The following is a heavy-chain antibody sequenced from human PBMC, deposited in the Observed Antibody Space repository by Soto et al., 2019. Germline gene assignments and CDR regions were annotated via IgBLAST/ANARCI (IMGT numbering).Heavy chain of an antibody. CDR1: GGSISSGGYY. J-gene: IGHJ6*02. Sequence: SETLSLTCTVSGGSISSGGYYWSWIRQHPGKGLEWIGYIYYSGSTYYNPSLKSRVTISVDTSKNQFSLKLSSVTAADTAVYYCASGGLASCGCDCYSDPYYYYYCLDVWGQGTTVTVSS. D-gene: IGHD2-21*02. CDR3: ASGGLASCGCDCYSDPYYYYYCLDV. V-gene: IGHV4-31*03. CDR2: IYYSGST.